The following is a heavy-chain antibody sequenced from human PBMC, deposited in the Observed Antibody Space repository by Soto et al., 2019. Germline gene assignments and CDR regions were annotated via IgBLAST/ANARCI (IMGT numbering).Heavy chain of an antibody. CDR3: ASKLGQLEVITPGHYYYGMDV. Sequence: SVKVSCKASGGTFSSYAISWVLQSPVQWLDWMGGIIPIFGTANYAQKFQGRVTITADESTSTAYMELSSLRSEDTAVYYCASKLGQLEVITPGHYYYGMDVWGQGTTVTVSS. CDR1: GGTFSSYA. V-gene: IGHV1-69*13. CDR2: IIPIFGTA. D-gene: IGHD3-22*01. J-gene: IGHJ6*02.